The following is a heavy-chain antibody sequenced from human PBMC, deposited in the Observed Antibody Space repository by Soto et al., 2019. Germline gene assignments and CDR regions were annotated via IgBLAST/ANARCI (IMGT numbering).Heavy chain of an antibody. V-gene: IGHV3-30*18. CDR1: GFTFSSYG. CDR3: EKDHCGGDCGYFDL. Sequence: QVQLVESGGGVVQPGRSLRLSCAASGFTFSSYGMHWVRQAPGKGLEWVAVISYDGSNKYYADSVKGRFTISRDNSKNTLYLQMSSLRAEDTAVYYCEKDHCGGDCGYFDLWGRGPLVTVSS. CDR2: ISYDGSNK. D-gene: IGHD2-21*02. J-gene: IGHJ2*01.